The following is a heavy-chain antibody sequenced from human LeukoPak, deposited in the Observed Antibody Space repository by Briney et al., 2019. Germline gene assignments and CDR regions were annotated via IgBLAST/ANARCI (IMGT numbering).Heavy chain of an antibody. V-gene: IGHV5-51*01. J-gene: IGHJ5*02. CDR3: ARHSQKTDFWSGYSYWFDP. CDR1: GYSFTSYW. CDR2: IYPGDSDT. Sequence: GESLKISCKGSGYSFTSYWIGWVRQMPGKGLEWMGIIYPGDSDTRYSPSFQGQVTISADKSISTAYLQWSSLKAPDTAMYYCARHSQKTDFWSGYSYWFDPWGQGTLVTVSS. D-gene: IGHD3-3*01.